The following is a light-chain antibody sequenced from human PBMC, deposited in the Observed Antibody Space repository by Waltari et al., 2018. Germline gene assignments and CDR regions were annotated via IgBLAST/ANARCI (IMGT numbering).Light chain of an antibody. V-gene: IGKV1-5*03. J-gene: IGKJ2*01. CDR3: QQYDDFPFT. Sequence: DIQMTQSPATLSASVGDRVTISCRASHSISSWLAWYQQKPGKAPKILIFKASFLESGVPSRFSGSGSGTEFSLTISSLQPEDFATYYCQQYDDFPFTFGQGTKVEVK. CDR1: HSISSW. CDR2: KAS.